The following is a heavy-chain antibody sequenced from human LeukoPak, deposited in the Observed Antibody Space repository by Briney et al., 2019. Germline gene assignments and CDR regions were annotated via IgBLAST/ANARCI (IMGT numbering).Heavy chain of an antibody. CDR3: AKNPDWDMINWFDP. J-gene: IGHJ5*02. Sequence: SGGSLRLSCAASGFTFSSYAMSWVRQAPGKGLEWVSAISGSGGSTYYADSVKGRFTISRDNSKNTLYLQMNSLRAEDTAVYYCAKNPDWDMINWFDPWGQGTLVTVSS. V-gene: IGHV3-23*01. D-gene: IGHD1/OR15-1a*01. CDR1: GFTFSSYA. CDR2: ISGSGGST.